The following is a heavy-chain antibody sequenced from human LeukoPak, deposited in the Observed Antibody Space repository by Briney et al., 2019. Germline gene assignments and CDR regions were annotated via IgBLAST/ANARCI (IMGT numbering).Heavy chain of an antibody. D-gene: IGHD2-15*01. CDR1: GGSISDYY. Sequence: SETLSLTCTVSGGSISDYYWSWIRQPPGKGLEWIGYMYYSGATNYNPSLRSRVTISLDTSKNRVSLKLSSVTAADTAVYSCARHHRTKYCSGGSRYSGWFDPWGQGTLVTVSS. CDR3: ARHHRTKYCSGGSRYSGWFDP. V-gene: IGHV4-59*08. J-gene: IGHJ5*02. CDR2: MYYSGAT.